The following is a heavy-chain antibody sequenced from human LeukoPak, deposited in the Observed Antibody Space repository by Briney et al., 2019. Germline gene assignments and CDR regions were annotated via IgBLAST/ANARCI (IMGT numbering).Heavy chain of an antibody. V-gene: IGHV3-53*01. Sequence: GGSLRLSCAASGFAVSYNYMSWVRQAPGKGLEWVSVIYSGGRTYYADSVKGRFTISRDISENTLNLQMNSLRAEDTAVYYCARWDGDNEDAFDIWGQGTMVTVSS. D-gene: IGHD4-17*01. CDR1: GFAVSYNY. CDR3: ARWDGDNEDAFDI. CDR2: IYSGGRT. J-gene: IGHJ3*02.